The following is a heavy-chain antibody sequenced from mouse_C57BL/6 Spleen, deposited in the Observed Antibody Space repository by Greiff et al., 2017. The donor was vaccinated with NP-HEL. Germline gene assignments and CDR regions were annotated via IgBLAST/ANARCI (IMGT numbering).Heavy chain of an antibody. CDR2: IDPSDSYT. J-gene: IGHJ3*01. D-gene: IGHD2-5*01. CDR1: GYTFTSYW. CDR3: ARSSSNYSWFAY. V-gene: IGHV1-50*01. Sequence: QVQLQQPGAELVKPGASVKLSCKASGYTFTSYWMQWVKQRPGQGLEWIGEIDPSDSYTNYNQKFKGKATLTVDTSSSTAYMQLSSLTSEDSAVYYCARSSSNYSWFAYWGQGTLVTVSA.